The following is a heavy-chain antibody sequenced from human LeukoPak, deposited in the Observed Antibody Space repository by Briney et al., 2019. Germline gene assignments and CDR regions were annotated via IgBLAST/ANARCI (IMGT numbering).Heavy chain of an antibody. CDR2: INPNSGGT. CDR1: GYTFTGYY. CDR3: ASARYCSSTSCSTASFDY. Sequence: ASVKVSCKASGYTFTGYYMHWVRQAPGQGLEWMGWINPNSGGTNYAQKFQGRVTMTRDTSISTAYMELSRLRSDDTAVYYCASARYCSSTSCSTASFDYWGQGTLVTVSS. J-gene: IGHJ4*02. V-gene: IGHV1-2*02. D-gene: IGHD2-2*01.